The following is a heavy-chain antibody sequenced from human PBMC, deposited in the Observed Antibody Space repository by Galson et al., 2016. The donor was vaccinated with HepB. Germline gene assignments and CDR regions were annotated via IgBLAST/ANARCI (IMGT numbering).Heavy chain of an antibody. V-gene: IGHV3-23*01. D-gene: IGHD3-22*01. CDR1: GFAFDIHA. Sequence: SLRLSCAASGFAFDIHALIWVRQAPGKGLEWVSGISDSGRDTYYADSVKGRFTISRDNSKNTLYLQMSSLTADDTAVYYCAREKKSRSSGYLNWFDPWGQGTLVT. J-gene: IGHJ5*02. CDR2: ISDSGRDT. CDR3: AREKKSRSSGYLNWFDP.